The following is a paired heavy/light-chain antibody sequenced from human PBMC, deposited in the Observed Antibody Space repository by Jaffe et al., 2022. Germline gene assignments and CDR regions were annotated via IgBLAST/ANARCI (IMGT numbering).Light chain of an antibody. CDR1: SSDVGGYNY. J-gene: IGLJ3*02. V-gene: IGLV2-14*03. Sequence: QSALTQPASVSGSPGQSITISCTGTSSDVGGYNYVSWYQQHPGKAPKLMIYDVSNRPSGVSNRFSGSKSGNTASLTISGLQAEDEADYYCSSYTSSSTLDWVFGGGTKLTVL. CDR2: DVS. CDR3: SSYTSSSTLDWV.
Heavy chain of an antibody. CDR3: ARSSTTGIAVAGINLGRFDY. D-gene: IGHD6-19*01. CDR1: GYTFTSYG. Sequence: QVQLVQSGAEVKKPGASVKVSCKASGYTFTSYGISWVRQAPGQGLEWMGWISAYNGNTNYAQKLQGRVTMTTDTSTSTAYMELRSLRSDDTAVYYCARSSTTGIAVAGINLGRFDYWGQGTLVTVSS. J-gene: IGHJ4*02. CDR2: ISAYNGNT. V-gene: IGHV1-18*01.